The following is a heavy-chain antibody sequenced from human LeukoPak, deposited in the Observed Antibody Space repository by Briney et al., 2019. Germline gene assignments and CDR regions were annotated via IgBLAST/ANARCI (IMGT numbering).Heavy chain of an antibody. CDR3: ARGHSATYGRFDS. D-gene: IGHD1-26*01. J-gene: IGHJ4*02. CDR1: VGSISTYY. V-gene: IGHV4-59*08. Sequence: SETLSLTCTVSVGSISTYYWSWIRQPPGKGLEWIGYIYYSGSTSYNTSLKSRVTISVDTSKNQFSLKLSSVTAADTAIYYCARGHSATYGRFDSWGQGTLVTVSS. CDR2: IYYSGST.